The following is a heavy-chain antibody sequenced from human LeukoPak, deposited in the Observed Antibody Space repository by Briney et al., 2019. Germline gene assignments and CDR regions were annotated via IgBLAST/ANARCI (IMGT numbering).Heavy chain of an antibody. CDR2: IFGGGGT. V-gene: IGHV3-66*01. CDR1: GFTFSSYE. CDR3: ARDHSALASYPNP. Sequence: GGSLRLSCAASGFTFSSYEMSWVRQVPGKGLEWVSVIFGGGGTYYADSVKGRFTISRDNSKNTLYLQMNSLRAEDTAVYYCARDHSALASYPNPWGQGTLVTVSS. J-gene: IGHJ5*02. D-gene: IGHD3-10*01.